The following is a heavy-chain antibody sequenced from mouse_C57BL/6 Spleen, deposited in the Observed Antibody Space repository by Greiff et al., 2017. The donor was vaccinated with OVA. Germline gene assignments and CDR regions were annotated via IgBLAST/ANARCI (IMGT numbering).Heavy chain of an antibody. CDR1: GYTFTDYN. Sequence: VQLKESGPELVKPGASVKMSCKASGYTFTDYNMHWVKQSHGKSLEWIGYINPNNGGTSYNQKFKGKATLTVNKSSSTAYMELRSLTSEDSAVYYCARLWNYAMDYWGQGTSVTVSS. V-gene: IGHV1-22*01. J-gene: IGHJ4*01. CDR3: ARLWNYAMDY. D-gene: IGHD1-1*02. CDR2: INPNNGGT.